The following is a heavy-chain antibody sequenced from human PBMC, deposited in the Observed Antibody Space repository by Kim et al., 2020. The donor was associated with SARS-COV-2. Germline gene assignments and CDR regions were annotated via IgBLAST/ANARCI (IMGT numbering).Heavy chain of an antibody. CDR1: GFSFSDYA. J-gene: IGHJ4*02. D-gene: IGHD2-21*02. Sequence: GGSLRLSCAASGFSFSDYAMAWIRQAPGSGLEWVSYISDSGRSRYSADSLEGRFTVSRDNTKNSLYLHLSGLRAEDTAIYYFSKDSGGGGACFDFWGQGT. CDR2: ISDSGRSR. CDR3: SKDSGGGGACFDF. V-gene: IGHV3-11*01.